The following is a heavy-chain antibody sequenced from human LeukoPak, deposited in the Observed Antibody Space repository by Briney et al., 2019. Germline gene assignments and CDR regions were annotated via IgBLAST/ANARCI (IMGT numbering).Heavy chain of an antibody. Sequence: SETLSLTCTVSGGSISSYYWSWIRQPAGKGLEWIGRIYTSGSTNYNPSLKSRVTISLDTSKNQFSLKLRSVTSADTAVYYCARRSLGYCSSTSCYGDGVFDYWGQGTLVTVSS. CDR2: IYTSGST. CDR1: GGSISSYY. CDR3: ARRSLGYCSSTSCYGDGVFDY. J-gene: IGHJ4*02. D-gene: IGHD2-2*01. V-gene: IGHV4-4*07.